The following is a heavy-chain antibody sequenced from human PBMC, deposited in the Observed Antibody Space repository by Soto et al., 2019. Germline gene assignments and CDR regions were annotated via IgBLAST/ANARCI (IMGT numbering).Heavy chain of an antibody. CDR3: AREDLAPWGRYSARDAFDI. CDR1: GYTFTGYY. V-gene: IGHV1-2*04. Sequence: ASVKVSCKASGYTFTGYYMHWVRQAPGQGLEWMGWINPNSGGTNYAQKFQGWVTMTRDTSISTAYMELSRLRSDDTAVYYCAREDLAPWGRYSARDAFDIWGQGTMVTVSS. CDR2: INPNSGGT. D-gene: IGHD3-16*01. J-gene: IGHJ3*02.